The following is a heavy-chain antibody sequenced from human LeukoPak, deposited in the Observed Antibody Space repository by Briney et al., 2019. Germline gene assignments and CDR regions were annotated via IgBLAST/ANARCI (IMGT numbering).Heavy chain of an antibody. CDR1: GFTFSSYW. D-gene: IGHD3-10*01. J-gene: IGHJ4*02. CDR3: AELTSMVEQY. CDR2: INSDGSST. Sequence: GGSLILSCEASGFTFSSYWMHWVRQVPGKGLVWVSRINSDGSSTSYADSVKGRFTISRDNAKNTLYLQMNSLRAEDTAVYYCAELTSMVEQYWGQGTLVTVSS. V-gene: IGHV3-74*01.